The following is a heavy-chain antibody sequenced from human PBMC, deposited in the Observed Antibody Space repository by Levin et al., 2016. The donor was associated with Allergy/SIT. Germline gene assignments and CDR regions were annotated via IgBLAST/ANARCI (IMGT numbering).Heavy chain of an antibody. CDR2: INPNSGGT. CDR3: ARDADYYDSSGYYSH. CDR1: GYTFTGYY. J-gene: IGHJ4*02. Sequence: ASVKVSCKASGYTFTGYYMHWVRQAPGQGLEWMGWINPNSGGTNYAQKFQGWVTMTRDTSISTAYMELSRLRSDDTAVYYCARDADYYDSSGYYSHWGQGTLVTVSS. V-gene: IGHV1-2*04. D-gene: IGHD3-22*01.